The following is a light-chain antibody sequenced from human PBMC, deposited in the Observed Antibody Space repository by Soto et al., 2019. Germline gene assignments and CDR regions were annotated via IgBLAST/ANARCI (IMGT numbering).Light chain of an antibody. CDR3: QQYGSSPRA. CDR2: GAS. J-gene: IGKJ2*01. Sequence: EIVWTQSQGTLSLDPGERATLSCRARQSVSSSYLAWYQQKPCQAPRLLIYGASSRATGIPDRFSGSGSGTDFTLTISRLEPEDFAVYYCQQYGSSPRAFGQGTKLEIK. CDR1: QSVSSSY. V-gene: IGKV3-20*01.